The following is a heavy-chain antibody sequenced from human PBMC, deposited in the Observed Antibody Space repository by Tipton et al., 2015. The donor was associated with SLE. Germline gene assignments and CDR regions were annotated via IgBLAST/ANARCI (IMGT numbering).Heavy chain of an antibody. CDR1: GGSISSTSFF. V-gene: IGHV4-39*07. D-gene: IGHD4-17*01. CDR3: AIDDYGEVGDY. CDR2: IYYGGST. Sequence: TLSLTCTVSGGSISSTSFFWAWIRQPPGKGLEWIGTIYYGGSTYYNPSLESRVTISVDTSKNQFSLKLSSVTAADTAVYYCAIDDYGEVGDYWGQGTLVTVSS. J-gene: IGHJ4*02.